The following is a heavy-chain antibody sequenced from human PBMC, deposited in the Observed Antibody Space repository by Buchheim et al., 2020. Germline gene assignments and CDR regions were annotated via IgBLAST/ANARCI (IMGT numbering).Heavy chain of an antibody. Sequence: EVPLLESGGGLVQPGGSLRLSCAASGFTFSSYAMSWVRQAPGKGLEWVSAISGSGGSTYYADSVKGRFTISRDNSKNTLYLQMNSLRAEDTAVYYCAKDRVGIVVVVAAHYYGMDIWGQGTT. D-gene: IGHD2-15*01. CDR1: GFTFSSYA. CDR3: AKDRVGIVVVVAAHYYGMDI. CDR2: ISGSGGST. V-gene: IGHV3-23*01. J-gene: IGHJ6*02.